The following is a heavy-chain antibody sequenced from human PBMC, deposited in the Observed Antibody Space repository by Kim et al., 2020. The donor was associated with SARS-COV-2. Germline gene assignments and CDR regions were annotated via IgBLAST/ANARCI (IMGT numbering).Heavy chain of an antibody. J-gene: IGHJ4*02. CDR3: AVILTTVTRGDY. V-gene: IGHV3-23*01. Sequence: YYADSVKGRFTISRDNSKNTLYLQMNSLRAEDTAVYYCAVILTTVTRGDYWGQGTLVTVSS. D-gene: IGHD4-17*01.